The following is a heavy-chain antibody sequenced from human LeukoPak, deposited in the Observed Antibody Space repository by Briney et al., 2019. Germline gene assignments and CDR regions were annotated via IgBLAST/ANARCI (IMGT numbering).Heavy chain of an antibody. J-gene: IGHJ5*02. CDR2: IYYIGST. CDR1: GGSIRSSSYY. D-gene: IGHD3-22*01. CDR3: ARGPISSDSSGYYYDYWFDP. Sequence: SETLSLTCTVSGGSIRSSSYYWGWIRQPPGKGLEWIGNIYYIGSTYYNPSLKSRVTMSIDTSKNQFSLKLTSVTAADTAVYYCARGPISSDSSGYYYDYWFDPWGQGTLVTVSS. V-gene: IGHV4-39*07.